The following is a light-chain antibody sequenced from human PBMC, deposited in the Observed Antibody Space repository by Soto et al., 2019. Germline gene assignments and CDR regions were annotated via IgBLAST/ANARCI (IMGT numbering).Light chain of an antibody. CDR1: SSNIGTNY. V-gene: IGLV1-47*01. CDR3: AAWDDSLSDPV. CDR2: RND. J-gene: IGLJ3*02. Sequence: QSVLTQSPSASETPGQRVTISCSGSSSNIGTNYVYWYQQVAGTAPKLLIHRNDQRPSGVPDRFSGSKSGTSASLAISGLRSEDEADYYCAAWDDSLSDPVFGGGTKLTVL.